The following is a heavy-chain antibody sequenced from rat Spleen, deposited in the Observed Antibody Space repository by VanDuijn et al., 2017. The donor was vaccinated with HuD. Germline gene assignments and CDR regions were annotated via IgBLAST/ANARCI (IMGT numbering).Heavy chain of an antibody. D-gene: IGHD4-1*01. J-gene: IGHJ2*01. Sequence: EVQLVESDGGLVQPGRSLKLSCAASGFTFSDYYLAWVRQAPTMGLEWVATLNYDGSSTYYRDSVKGRFTISRDNAKSTLYRQMDSLRSEDTATYYWARHSASAFDYWGQGVMVTVSS. CDR3: ARHSASAFDY. V-gene: IGHV5-29*01. CDR1: GFTFSDYY. CDR2: LNYDGSST.